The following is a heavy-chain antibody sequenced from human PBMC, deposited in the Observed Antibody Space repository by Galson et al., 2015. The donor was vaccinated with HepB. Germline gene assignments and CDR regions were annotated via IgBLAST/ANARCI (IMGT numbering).Heavy chain of an antibody. J-gene: IGHJ4*02. V-gene: IGHV4-39*01. D-gene: IGHD6-19*01. CDR1: GGSISSTTHY. Sequence: ETLSLTCTVSGGSISSTTHYWGWIRQPPGKGLEWIGNINNSGSTYYNPSLKSRVTISVDTSKNQFSLNLSSVTAADTAMYHCARCSAGWHLCLFNYWGQGTLVTVSS. CDR3: ARCSAGWHLCLFNY. CDR2: INNSGST.